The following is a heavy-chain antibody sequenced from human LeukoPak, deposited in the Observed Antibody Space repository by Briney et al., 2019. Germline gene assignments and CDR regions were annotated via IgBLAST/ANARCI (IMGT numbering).Heavy chain of an antibody. CDR1: GFTFHNYA. J-gene: IGHJ3*02. Sequence: GGSLRLSCQASGFTFHNYAMAWVRQAPGKGLEYVSSIGASGDNIYYGGSVKGRFTISRDNSKNTLFLQMNSLRAEDTALYYCATQSPDYSIGPSYGSFNIWGQGTKVTVSS. CDR2: IGASGDNI. CDR3: ATQSPDYSIGPSYGSFNI. D-gene: IGHD3-10*01. V-gene: IGHV3-23*01.